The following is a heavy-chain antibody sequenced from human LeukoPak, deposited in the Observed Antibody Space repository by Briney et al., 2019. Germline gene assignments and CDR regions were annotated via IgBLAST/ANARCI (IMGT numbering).Heavy chain of an antibody. V-gene: IGHV4-39*01. CDR1: GGSISSSNYY. CDR2: IYYSGST. J-gene: IGHJ4*02. Sequence: SETLSLTCTVSGGSISSSNYYWGWIRQPPGKGLEWIGTIYYSGSTYYNPSLKSRVTISVDTSKNQFSLKLSSVSAADTAVYYCARLPSGWGHPSFDYWGQGTLVTVSS. D-gene: IGHD6-19*01. CDR3: ARLPSGWGHPSFDY.